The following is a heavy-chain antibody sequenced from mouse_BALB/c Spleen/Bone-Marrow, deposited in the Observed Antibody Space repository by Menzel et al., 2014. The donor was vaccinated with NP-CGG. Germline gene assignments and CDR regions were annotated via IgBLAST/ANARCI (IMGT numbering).Heavy chain of an antibody. D-gene: IGHD1-1*01. V-gene: IGHV1-80*01. J-gene: IGHJ2*01. CDR2: IYPGDGDT. Sequence: VQLQQSGAELVRPGSSVKISCKASGYVFSSYWMIWVRQRPGQGLEWIGQIYPGDGDTNYNGKFKGKATLTADKSSSTAYMQLSSLTSEDSAVYFCARSGYGSSYDYWGQGTTLTVSS. CDR1: GYVFSSYW. CDR3: ARSGYGSSYDY.